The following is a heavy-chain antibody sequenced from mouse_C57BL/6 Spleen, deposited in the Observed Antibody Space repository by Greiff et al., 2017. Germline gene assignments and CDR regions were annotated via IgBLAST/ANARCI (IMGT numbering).Heavy chain of an antibody. J-gene: IGHJ2*01. D-gene: IGHD4-1*01. Sequence: QVQLKESGPELVKPGASVKISCKASGYAFSSSWMNWVKQRPGKGLEWIGRIYPGDGDTNYNGKFKGKATLTADKSSSTAYMQLSSLTSEDSAVYFCANWDERNYFDYWGQGTTLTVSS. CDR1: GYAFSSSW. CDR3: ANWDERNYFDY. CDR2: IYPGDGDT. V-gene: IGHV1-82*01.